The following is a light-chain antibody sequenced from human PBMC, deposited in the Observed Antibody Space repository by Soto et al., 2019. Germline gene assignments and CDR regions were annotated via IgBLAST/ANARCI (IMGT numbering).Light chain of an antibody. V-gene: IGLV2-8*01. CDR2: EVI. J-gene: IGLJ3*02. Sequence: QSALTQPPSASGSPGQSVTISCAGTDSDIGGYNFVSWYQQHPGKAPKLMIYEVIKRPSGVPDRFSGSKSGNTASLTVSGLHTEDEAEYYCSSYSGSINFVVFGGGTMVTVL. CDR3: SSYSGSINFVV. CDR1: DSDIGGYNF.